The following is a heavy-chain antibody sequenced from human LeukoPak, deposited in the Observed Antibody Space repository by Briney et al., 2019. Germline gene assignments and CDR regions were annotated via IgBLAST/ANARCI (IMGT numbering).Heavy chain of an antibody. CDR1: GYTFSSYA. D-gene: IGHD6-13*01. CDR3: AKKTRLIAAAGPFDY. J-gene: IGHJ4*02. V-gene: IGHV3-23*01. Sequence: GGSLRLSCAASGYTFSSYAMGWVHQAPGKGLEWVSAISGSGGSTYYADSVKGRFTISRDNSKNTLYLQMNSLRAEDTAVYYCAKKTRLIAAAGPFDYWGQGTLVTVSS. CDR2: ISGSGGST.